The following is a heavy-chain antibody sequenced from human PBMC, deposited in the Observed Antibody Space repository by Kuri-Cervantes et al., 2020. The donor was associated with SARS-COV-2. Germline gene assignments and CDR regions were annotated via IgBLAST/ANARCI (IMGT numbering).Heavy chain of an antibody. CDR2: INHSGST. V-gene: IGHV4-34*01. J-gene: IGHJ4*02. CDR3: ARGGRWGQPLVRRYFDY. Sequence: SETLSLTCAVYGGSFSGYYWSWIRQPPGKGLEWIGEINHSGSTNYNPSLKSRVTISVDTSKNQFSLKLSSVTAADTAVYYCARGGRWGQPLVRRYFDYWGQGTLVTVSS. D-gene: IGHD6-13*01. CDR1: GGSFSGYY.